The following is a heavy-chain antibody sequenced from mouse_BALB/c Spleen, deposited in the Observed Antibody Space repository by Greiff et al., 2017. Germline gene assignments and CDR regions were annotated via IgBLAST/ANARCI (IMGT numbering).Heavy chain of an antibody. CDR3: TRSGDYDVSAMDY. Sequence: QVHVKQSGAELVKPGASVKLSCKASGYTFTSYYMYWVKQRPGQGLEWIGEINPSNGGTNFNEKFKSKATLTVDKSSSTAYMQLSSLTSEDSAVYYCTRSGDYDVSAMDYWGQGTSVTVSS. D-gene: IGHD2-4*01. CDR1: GYTFTSYY. V-gene: IGHV1S81*02. J-gene: IGHJ4*01. CDR2: INPSNGGT.